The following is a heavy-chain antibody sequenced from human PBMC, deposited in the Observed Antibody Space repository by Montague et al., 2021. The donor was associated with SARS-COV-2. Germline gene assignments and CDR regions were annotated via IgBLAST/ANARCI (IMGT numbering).Heavy chain of an antibody. Sequence: SETLSLTCSVSGGSISSYYWSWIRQSPGKRLEWIGHIYHSGGTNYNPSLRSRSTISLDASKNRISLKLKSVTAADTALYYCARGFSSSWYGARWFDPWGQGTLVTVSS. J-gene: IGHJ5*02. CDR1: GGSISSYY. CDR3: ARGFSSSWYGARWFDP. CDR2: IYHSGGT. V-gene: IGHV4-59*01. D-gene: IGHD6-13*01.